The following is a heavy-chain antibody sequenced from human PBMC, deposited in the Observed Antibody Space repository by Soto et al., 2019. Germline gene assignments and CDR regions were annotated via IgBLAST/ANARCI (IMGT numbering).Heavy chain of an antibody. J-gene: IGHJ4*02. D-gene: IGHD1-1*01. CDR2: IYHSGST. CDR3: ARASRNWNFDY. V-gene: IGHV4-30-2*01. CDR1: GGSFSSGGYS. Sequence: SETLSLTCAVSGGSFSSGGYSWSWIRQPPGKGLEWIGYIYHSGSTYYNPSLKSRVTISVDRSKNQFSLKLSSVTAADTAVYYCARASRNWNFDYWGQGTLVTVSS.